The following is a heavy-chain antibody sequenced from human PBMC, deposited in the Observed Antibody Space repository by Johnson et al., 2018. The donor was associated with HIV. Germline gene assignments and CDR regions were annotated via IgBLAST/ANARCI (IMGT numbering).Heavy chain of an antibody. J-gene: IGHJ3*01. Sequence: VQLVESGGGLVQPGGSLRLSCAASGFTVSSNYMSWVRQAPGKGLEWVSVIYSGGRTYYADSVKGRFTISRDNSKNTLYLQMNSLRAEDTAVYYCTRGRHSLDAFDVWGQGTMVTVSS. CDR3: TRGRHSLDAFDV. CDR1: GFTVSSNY. CDR2: IYSGGRT. D-gene: IGHD2-21*01. V-gene: IGHV3-66*02.